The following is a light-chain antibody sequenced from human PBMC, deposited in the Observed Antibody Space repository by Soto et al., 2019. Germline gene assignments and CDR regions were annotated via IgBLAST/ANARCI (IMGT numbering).Light chain of an antibody. Sequence: DIVLTQYPATLSLSPGERATLSCRASQSVSSYLAWYQQKPGQAPRLLIYDASNRATGIPARFSGSGSGTDFTITISSLEPEDFAVYYWQQRSNWPPNTFGQGTKLEIK. CDR1: QSVSSY. V-gene: IGKV3-11*01. J-gene: IGKJ2*01. CDR2: DAS. CDR3: QQRSNWPPNT.